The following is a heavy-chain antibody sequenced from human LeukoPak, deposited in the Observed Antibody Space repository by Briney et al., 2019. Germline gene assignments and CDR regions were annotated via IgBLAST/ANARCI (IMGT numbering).Heavy chain of an antibody. CDR3: AKDGKGIDY. CDR1: GFTFSSYG. CDR2: ISYDGSNK. D-gene: IGHD1-1*01. J-gene: IGHJ4*02. V-gene: IGHV3-30*18. Sequence: PGGSLRLSCAASGFTFSSYGMHWVRQAPGKGLEWVAVISYDGSNKYYADSVKGRFTISRDNSKNTLYLQMNSLRAEDTAVYYCAKDGKGIDYWGQGTLVTVSS.